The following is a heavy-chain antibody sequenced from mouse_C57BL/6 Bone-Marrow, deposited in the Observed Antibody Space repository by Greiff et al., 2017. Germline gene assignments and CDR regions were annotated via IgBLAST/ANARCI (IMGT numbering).Heavy chain of an antibody. J-gene: IGHJ2*03. Sequence: VQLQQSGPELARPWASVTISCPAFYTFSSRLHFAIRDTNSWMQWVKQRPGQGLEWIGALYPGNGDTSYNQKFKGKATLTADKSSSTAYMQLSSLTSEDTAVYYCAWGGPTFDYGGRGTSPSVTA. CDR2: GQGLEWIG. V-gene: IGHV1-87*01. CDR1: YTFSSRLH. D-gene: IGHD1-1*02. CDR3: SEDTAVYYCAWGGPTFDY.